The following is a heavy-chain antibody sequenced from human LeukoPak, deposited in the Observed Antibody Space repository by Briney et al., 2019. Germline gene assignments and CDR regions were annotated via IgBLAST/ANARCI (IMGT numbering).Heavy chain of an antibody. CDR2: IYHSGST. CDR1: GGSISSGGYS. J-gene: IGHJ4*02. V-gene: IGHV4-30-2*01. Sequence: SETLSLTCAVSGGSISSGGYSWSWIRQPPGKGLEWIGYIYHSGSTYYNPSLKSRVTISVDRSKNQFSLKLSSVTAADTAVYYCARRAAHDYWGQGTLVTVSS. D-gene: IGHD6-13*01. CDR3: ARRAAHDY.